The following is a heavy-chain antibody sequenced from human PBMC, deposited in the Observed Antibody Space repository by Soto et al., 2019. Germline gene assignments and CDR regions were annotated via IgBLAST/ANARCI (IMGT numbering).Heavy chain of an antibody. V-gene: IGHV4-30-4*01. J-gene: IGHJ5*02. Sequence: LSLTCTVSGGSISSGDYYWSWIRQPPGKGLEWIGYIYYSGSTYYNPSLKSRVTISVDTSKNQFSLKLSSVTAADTAVYYCASEGTTYNWFDPWGQGTLVTVSS. CDR1: GGSISSGDYY. D-gene: IGHD1-7*01. CDR3: ASEGTTYNWFDP. CDR2: IYYSGST.